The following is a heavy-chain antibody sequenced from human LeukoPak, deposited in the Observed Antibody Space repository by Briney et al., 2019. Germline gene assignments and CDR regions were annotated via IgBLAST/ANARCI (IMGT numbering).Heavy chain of an antibody. CDR3: ARDHRALGSRDAFDI. J-gene: IGHJ3*02. V-gene: IGHV4-30-4*08. Sequence: SETLSLTCTVSGGSISSGDYYWRWIRQPPGTGLEWIGYIYYSGSTYYNPSLKSRVTISVDTSKNQFSLKLSSVTAADTAVYYCARDHRALGSRDAFDIWGQGTMVTVSS. CDR2: IYYSGST. D-gene: IGHD2-2*01. CDR1: GGSISSGDYY.